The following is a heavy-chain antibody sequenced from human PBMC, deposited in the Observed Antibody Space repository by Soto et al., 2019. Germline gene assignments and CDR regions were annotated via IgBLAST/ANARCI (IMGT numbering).Heavy chain of an antibody. Sequence: SETLSLTCTVSGGSISSSSYYWGWIRQPPGKGLEWIGSIYYSGSTYYNPSLKSRVTISVDTSKNQFSLKLSSVTAADTAVYYCARQGGVLRYFAGDYYYYMDVWGKGTTVTVSS. J-gene: IGHJ6*03. CDR3: ARQGGVLRYFAGDYYYYMDV. CDR1: GGSISSSSYY. D-gene: IGHD3-9*01. V-gene: IGHV4-39*01. CDR2: IYYSGST.